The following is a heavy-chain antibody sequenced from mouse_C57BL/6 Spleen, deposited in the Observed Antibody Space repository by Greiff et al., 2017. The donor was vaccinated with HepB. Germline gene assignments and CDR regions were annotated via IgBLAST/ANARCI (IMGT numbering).Heavy chain of an antibody. Sequence: EVKLVESEGGLVQPGSSMKLSCTASGFTFSDYYMAWVRQVPEKGLEWVANINYDGSSTYYLDSLKSRFIISRDNAKNILYLQMSSLKSEDTATYYCARAPRNYYAMDYWGQGTSVTVSS. D-gene: IGHD2-10*02. J-gene: IGHJ4*01. CDR3: ARAPRNYYAMDY. CDR2: INYDGSST. CDR1: GFTFSDYY. V-gene: IGHV5-16*01.